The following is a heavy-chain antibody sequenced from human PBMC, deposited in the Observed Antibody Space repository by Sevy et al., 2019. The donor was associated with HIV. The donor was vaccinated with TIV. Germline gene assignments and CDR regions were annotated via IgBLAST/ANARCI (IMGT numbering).Heavy chain of an antibody. Sequence: GGSLRLSCVASGFTFSSYGMSWVRQAPGEGLECVSDISGSGGSTYYADSVRGRFTISRDNSKNTRYLQMNSLRADDTAVYYCAKETIRGTYNWFDPWGQGTLVTVSS. CDR2: ISGSGGST. CDR1: GFTFSSYG. V-gene: IGHV3-23*01. J-gene: IGHJ5*02. CDR3: AKETIRGTYNWFDP. D-gene: IGHD3-10*01.